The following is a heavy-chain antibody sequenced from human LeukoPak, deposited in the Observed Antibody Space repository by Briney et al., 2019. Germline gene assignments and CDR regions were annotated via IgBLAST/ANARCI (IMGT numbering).Heavy chain of an antibody. CDR2: IKRDGTEK. CDR3: ARDGGGYGYFDY. CDR1: GLSFRSYS. V-gene: IGHV3-7*01. Sequence: PGGSLRLSCAASGLSFRSYSMSWVRQAPGKGLEWVANIKRDGTEKYYVGSVEGRFTISRDNAKNSLYLQMNSLRAEDTAVYYCARDGGGYGYFDYWGQGTLVTVSS. D-gene: IGHD5-12*01. J-gene: IGHJ4*02.